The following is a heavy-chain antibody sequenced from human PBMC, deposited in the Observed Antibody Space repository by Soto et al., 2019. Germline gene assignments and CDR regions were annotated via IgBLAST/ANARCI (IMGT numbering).Heavy chain of an antibody. V-gene: IGHV3-30*18. CDR1: GFTFSSYG. J-gene: IGHJ1*01. CDR2: ISYDGSNK. Sequence: GGSLRLSCAASGFTFSSYGMHWVRQAPGKGLEWVAVISYDGSNKYYADSVKGRFTISRDNSKNTLYLQMNNLVAEETAVYYCAKGSSGLRYWGQGTLATVSS. CDR3: AKGSSGLRY.